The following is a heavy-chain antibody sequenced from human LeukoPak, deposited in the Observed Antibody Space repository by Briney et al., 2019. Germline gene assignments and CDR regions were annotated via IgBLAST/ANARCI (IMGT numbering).Heavy chain of an antibody. CDR2: ISWNSGSI. D-gene: IGHD6-13*01. V-gene: IGHV3-9*01. CDR1: GFTFDDYA. Sequence: GRSLRLSCAASGFTFDDYAMHWVRQAPGKGLEWVSGISWNSGSIGYADSVKGRFTISRDNAKNSLYLQMNSLRAEDTALYYCAKDIGISSSWGQGTLVTVSS. J-gene: IGHJ4*02. CDR3: AKDIGISSS.